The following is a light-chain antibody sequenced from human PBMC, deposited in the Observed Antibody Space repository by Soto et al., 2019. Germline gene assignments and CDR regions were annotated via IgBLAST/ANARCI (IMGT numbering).Light chain of an antibody. Sequence: QSVLTQPPSVSGAPGQRVTISCTGNSSNLGAGYDVHWYQQLPGAAPKLVIFGNRNRPSGVPERFSGSKSGTSASLAITGLQGEDEGDYYCQGFGYRLTASVFRGGNQLTVL. CDR3: QGFGYRLTASV. J-gene: IGLJ7*01. V-gene: IGLV1-40*01. CDR1: SSNLGAGYD. CDR2: GNR.